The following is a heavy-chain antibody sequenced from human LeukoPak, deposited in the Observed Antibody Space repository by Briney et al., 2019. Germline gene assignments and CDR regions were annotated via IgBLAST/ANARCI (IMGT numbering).Heavy chain of an antibody. CDR1: GGSISSYY. Sequence: QPSGTLSLTCTVSGGSISSYYWSWIRQPPGKGLEWIGYIYYSGSTHYNPSLKSRVTISVDTSKNQFSLKLSSVTAADTAVYYCARAQLTYYYDSVFDYWGQGTLVTVSS. J-gene: IGHJ4*02. V-gene: IGHV4-59*08. D-gene: IGHD3-22*01. CDR3: ARAQLTYYYDSVFDY. CDR2: IYYSGST.